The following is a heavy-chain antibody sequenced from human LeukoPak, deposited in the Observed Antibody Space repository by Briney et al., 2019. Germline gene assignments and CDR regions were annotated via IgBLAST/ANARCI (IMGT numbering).Heavy chain of an antibody. D-gene: IGHD5-18*01. CDR1: GGFISSSSYY. V-gene: IGHV4-31*03. CDR3: ARGYDAFGMGY. Sequence: SETLSLTCTVSGGFISSSSYYWGWIRQPPGKGLEWIGYIYYSGSTYYNPSLKSRVTISVDTSKNQFSLKLSSVTAADTAVYYCARGYDAFGMGYWGQGTLVTVSS. CDR2: IYYSGST. J-gene: IGHJ4*02.